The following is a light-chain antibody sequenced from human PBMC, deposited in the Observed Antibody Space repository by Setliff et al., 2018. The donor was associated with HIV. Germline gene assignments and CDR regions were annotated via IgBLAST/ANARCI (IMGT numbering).Light chain of an antibody. CDR3: TSYTTSSAPLV. V-gene: IGLV2-14*01. J-gene: IGLJ1*01. CDR1: SSDIGTYNF. CDR2: EVS. Sequence: SSDIGTYNFVSWYQQYPGKAPKVVIYEVSIRPSGISNRFSGSKSGNTASLTISGLQPEDDADYYCTSYTTSSAPLVFGSGTKVTV.